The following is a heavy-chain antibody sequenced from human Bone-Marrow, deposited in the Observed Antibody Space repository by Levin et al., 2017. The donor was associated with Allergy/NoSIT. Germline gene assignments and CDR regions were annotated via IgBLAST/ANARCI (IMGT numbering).Heavy chain of an antibody. CDR3: ARGTPYNYGIYYFDH. CDR2: IYYTGST. V-gene: IGHV4-31*03. J-gene: IGHJ4*02. D-gene: IGHD5-18*01. Sequence: SETLSLTCTVSGGSIISGGYYWSWIRQHPGTGLEWIGYIYYTGSTYYNPSLKNRFTISVDRSKNQFSLNVTSVTAADTAVFYCARGTPYNYGIYYFDHWGQGTLVTVSS. CDR1: GGSIISGGYY.